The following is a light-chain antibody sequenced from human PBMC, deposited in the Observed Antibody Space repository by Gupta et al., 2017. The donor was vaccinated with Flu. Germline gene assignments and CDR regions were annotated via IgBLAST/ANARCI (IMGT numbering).Light chain of an antibody. CDR3: AVWDDSLNGAI. CDR2: YND. Sequence: QSVLTQPPSASGTPGQRVTISCSGGSPNIAVNTVNWYQQLPGTAPKLLIYYNDQRPSGVPDRLSGSKSGTSASLAISGLQSEDEADYFCAVWDDSLNGAIFGGGTKLTVL. CDR1: SPNIAVNT. V-gene: IGLV1-44*01. J-gene: IGLJ2*01.